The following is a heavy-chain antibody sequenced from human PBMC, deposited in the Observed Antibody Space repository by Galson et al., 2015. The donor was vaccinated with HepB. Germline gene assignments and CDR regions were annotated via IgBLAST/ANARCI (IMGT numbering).Heavy chain of an antibody. J-gene: IGHJ3*02. D-gene: IGHD2-2*01. Sequence: SLRLSCAASGFTFSSYSMNWVRQAPGKGLEWVSYISSSSSTIYYADSVKGRFTISRDNAKNSLYLQMNSLRAEDTAVYYCARDLPSNIVVVPAANDAFDIWGQGTMVTVSS. CDR1: GFTFSSYS. CDR2: ISSSSSTI. V-gene: IGHV3-48*01. CDR3: ARDLPSNIVVVPAANDAFDI.